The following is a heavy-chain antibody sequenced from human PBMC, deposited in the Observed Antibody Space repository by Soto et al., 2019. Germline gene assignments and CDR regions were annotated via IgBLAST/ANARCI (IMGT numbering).Heavy chain of an antibody. V-gene: IGHV5-51*01. CDR2: IYPGDSDT. Sequence: PGESLKISCKGSGYSFTSYWIGWVRQMPGKGLEWMGIIYPGDSDTRYSPSFQGQVTISADESISTAYLQWSSLKASDTAMYYCARLDGYNSNYYGMDVWGQGTTVTVSS. CDR3: ARLDGYNSNYYGMDV. J-gene: IGHJ6*02. CDR1: GYSFTSYW. D-gene: IGHD5-12*01.